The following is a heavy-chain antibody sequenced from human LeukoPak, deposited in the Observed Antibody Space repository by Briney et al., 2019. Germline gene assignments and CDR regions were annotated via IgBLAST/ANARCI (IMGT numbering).Heavy chain of an antibody. CDR2: MNPNSGNT. V-gene: IGHV1-8*01. D-gene: IGHD6-19*01. CDR3: ARGLQGRQWLVPYPFDY. Sequence: ASVKVSCKASGYTFTSYDINWVRKATGQGLEWMGWMNPNSGNTGYAQKFQGRVTMTRNTSISTAYMELSSLRSEDTAVYYCARGLQGRQWLVPYPFDYWGQGTLVTVSS. CDR1: GYTFTSYD. J-gene: IGHJ4*02.